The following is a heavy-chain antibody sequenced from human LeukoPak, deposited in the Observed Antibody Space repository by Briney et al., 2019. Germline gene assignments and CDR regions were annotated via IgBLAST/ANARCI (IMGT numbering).Heavy chain of an antibody. CDR1: GGSISSYY. D-gene: IGHD5-12*01. CDR3: ARDIRPKWLRLLVYFDY. V-gene: IGHV4-39*07. Sequence: SETLSLTCTVSGGSISSYYWGWIRQPPGKGLEWIGSINYSGSTYYNPSLKSRVTISVDTSKNQFSLKLSSVTAADTAVYYCARDIRPKWLRLLVYFDYWGQGTLVTVSS. J-gene: IGHJ4*02. CDR2: INYSGST.